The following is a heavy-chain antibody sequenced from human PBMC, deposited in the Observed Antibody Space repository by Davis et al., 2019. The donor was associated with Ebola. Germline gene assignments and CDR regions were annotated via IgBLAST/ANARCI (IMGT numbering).Heavy chain of an antibody. Sequence: MPSETLSLTCAVYGGSFSGYYWSWIRQPPGKGLEWIGEINHSGSTNYNPSLKSRVTISVDTSKNQFSLKLSSVAAADTAVYYCARVKYDFWSGYFDYWGQGTLVTVSS. CDR2: INHSGST. CDR3: ARVKYDFWSGYFDY. D-gene: IGHD3-3*01. J-gene: IGHJ4*02. CDR1: GGSFSGYY. V-gene: IGHV4-34*01.